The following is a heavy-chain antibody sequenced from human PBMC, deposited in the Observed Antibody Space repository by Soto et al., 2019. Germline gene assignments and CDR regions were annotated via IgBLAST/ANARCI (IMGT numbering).Heavy chain of an antibody. CDR3: VKDPYSGELAGHLTWFDS. CDR2: ISHDQTDK. Sequence: LRLSCVASGFSFSEYGMHWVRQAPGKGLEWLAGISHDQTDKYYTDSVKGRIIISRDNSKSTLHLQMNSLRVEDTAVYYCVKDPYSGELAGHLTWFDSWGHGALVTVSS. J-gene: IGHJ5*01. V-gene: IGHV3-30*18. D-gene: IGHD2-21*01. CDR1: GFSFSEYG.